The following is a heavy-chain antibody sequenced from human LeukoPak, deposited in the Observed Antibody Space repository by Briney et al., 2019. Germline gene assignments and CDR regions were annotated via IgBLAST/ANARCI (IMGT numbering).Heavy chain of an antibody. CDR2: IYSGGST. D-gene: IGHD3-22*01. CDR3: ARDMSYDSSGYYYMDV. J-gene: IGHJ6*03. V-gene: IGHV3-53*01. CDR1: GFTVSSNY. Sequence: TGGSLRLSCAASGFTVSSNYMSWVRQAPGKGLEWVSVIYSGGSTYYADSVKGRFTISRDNSKNTLYLQMNSLRAEDTAVYYCARDMSYDSSGYYYMDVWGKGTTVTVSS.